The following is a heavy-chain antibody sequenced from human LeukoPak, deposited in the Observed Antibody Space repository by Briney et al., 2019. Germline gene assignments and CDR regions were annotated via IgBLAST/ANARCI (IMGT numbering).Heavy chain of an antibody. CDR1: GFTFSSYG. CDR2: ISYDGSNK. V-gene: IGHV3-30*18. CDR3: AKDYDSSPGY. J-gene: IGHJ4*02. D-gene: IGHD3-3*01. Sequence: GGSLRLSCAASGFTFSSYGMHWVRQAPGKGLEWVAVISYDGSNKYYADSVKGRFTISRDNSKNTLYLQMNSLRAEDTAVYYCAKDYDSSPGYWGQGTLVTVSS.